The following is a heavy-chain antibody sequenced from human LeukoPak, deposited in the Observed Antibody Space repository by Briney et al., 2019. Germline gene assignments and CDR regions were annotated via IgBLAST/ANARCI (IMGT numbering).Heavy chain of an antibody. CDR2: INPSGGST. Sequence: ASVKVSCKASGYTFTSYYMHWVRQAPGRGLEWMGIINPSGGSTSYAQKFQGRVTMTRNTSTSTVYMELSSLRSEDTAVYYCARVRFIRHYYESSGYRGRNNWFDPWGQGTLVTVSS. CDR1: GYTFTSYY. D-gene: IGHD3-22*01. CDR3: ARVRFIRHYYESSGYRGRNNWFDP. J-gene: IGHJ5*02. V-gene: IGHV1-46*01.